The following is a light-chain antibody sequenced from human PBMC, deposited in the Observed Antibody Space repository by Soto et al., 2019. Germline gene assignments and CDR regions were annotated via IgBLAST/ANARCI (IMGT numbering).Light chain of an antibody. J-gene: IGKJ5*01. CDR2: GAY. CDR1: QSVSSTY. V-gene: IGKV3-20*01. CDR3: QQYGSSREIT. Sequence: EIVLTQSPRTLSLSPGERGTVSCSAIQSVSSTYLAWYQQKPSQAPRLLIYGAYSRATGIPDRFSGSGSGTDFTLTISRLEPEDFAVYDCQQYGSSREITFGQGTRLEIK.